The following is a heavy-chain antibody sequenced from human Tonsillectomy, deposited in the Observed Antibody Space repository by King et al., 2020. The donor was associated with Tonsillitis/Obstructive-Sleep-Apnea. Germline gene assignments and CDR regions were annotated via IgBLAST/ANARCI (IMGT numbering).Heavy chain of an antibody. J-gene: IGHJ6*03. CDR3: ARISREGAQSYSYMDV. V-gene: IGHV1-18*01. CDR2: ISAYSGNT. CDR1: GYTFTDYD. D-gene: IGHD1-26*01. Sequence: VQLVESGAEVKKPGASVKVSCKASGYTFTDYDITWVRQAPGQGLEWMGWISAYSGNTHYAQNLQGRVTMTTDTSTSTSFMELRSLRSDDTAVYYCARISREGAQSYSYMDVWGKGTTVTVSS.